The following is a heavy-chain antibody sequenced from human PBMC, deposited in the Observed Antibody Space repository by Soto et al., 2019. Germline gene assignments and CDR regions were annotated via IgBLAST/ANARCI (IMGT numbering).Heavy chain of an antibody. V-gene: IGHV3-30*18. D-gene: IGHD1-26*01. CDR1: GFTFGSYG. CDR3: AKDRIVGATKSLSDY. CDR2: ISYDGSNK. Sequence: LRLSCAASGFTFGSYGMHWVRQAPGKGLEWVAVISYDGSNKYYADSVKGRFTISRDNSKNTLYLQMNSLRAEDTAVYYCAKDRIVGATKSLSDYWGQGTLVTVSS. J-gene: IGHJ4*02.